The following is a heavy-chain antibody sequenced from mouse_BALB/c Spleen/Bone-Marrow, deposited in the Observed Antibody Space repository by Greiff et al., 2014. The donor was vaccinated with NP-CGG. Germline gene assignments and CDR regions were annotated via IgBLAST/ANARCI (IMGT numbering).Heavy chain of an antibody. CDR2: IHPNSGNT. CDR3: ARELGRGYYFDY. CDR1: GYTFTSSW. J-gene: IGHJ2*01. Sequence: VQLVESGSVLVRPGASVKLSCKAFGYTFTSSWMHWAKQRPGQGLEWIGEIHPNSGNTNYNEKFKGKATLTVDTSSSTAYVDLSSLTSEDSAVYYCARELGRGYYFDYWGQGTTLTVSS. D-gene: IGHD4-1*01. V-gene: IGHV1S130*01.